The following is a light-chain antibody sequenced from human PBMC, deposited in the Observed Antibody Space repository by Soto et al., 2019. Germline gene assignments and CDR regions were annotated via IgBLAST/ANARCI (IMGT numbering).Light chain of an antibody. Sequence: QSVLTQPPSASGTPGQRVIISCSGSGPNIGSNPVSWYQQLPGTAPKLLISNSDQRPSGVPDRFSGSKSGTSASLAISGLQSEDDADYFCAAWDDSLDGRLFGGGTQLTVL. J-gene: IGLJ3*02. V-gene: IGLV1-44*01. CDR2: NSD. CDR3: AAWDDSLDGRL. CDR1: GPNIGSNP.